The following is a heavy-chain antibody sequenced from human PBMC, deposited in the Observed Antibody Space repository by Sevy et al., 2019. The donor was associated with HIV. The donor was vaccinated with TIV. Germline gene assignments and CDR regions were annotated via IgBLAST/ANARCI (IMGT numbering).Heavy chain of an antibody. Sequence: SETLSLTCTVSGGTINTYSWNLVRQSPGKGLESIGYIYYTGNTNYSPSFKSRVTISLDTSKNQFSLVLSSVTAADTAVYYCAREKGSVTILSAFDIWGQGTMVTVSS. D-gene: IGHD2-15*01. V-gene: IGHV4-59*01. CDR2: IYYTGNT. J-gene: IGHJ3*02. CDR3: AREKGSVTILSAFDI. CDR1: GGTINTYS.